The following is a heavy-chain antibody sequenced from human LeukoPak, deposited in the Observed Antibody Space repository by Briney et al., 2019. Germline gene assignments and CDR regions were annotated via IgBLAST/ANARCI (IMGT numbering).Heavy chain of an antibody. V-gene: IGHV1-69*05. CDR1: GGTFSSYA. CDR2: IIPIFGTA. J-gene: IGHJ3*02. D-gene: IGHD3-16*01. Sequence: GASVKVSCKASGGTFSSYAISWVQQAPGQGLEWMGGIIPIFGTANYAQKFQGRVTITTDESTSTAYMELSSLRSEDTAVYYCARTRFGSPPRGGAFDIWGQGTMVTVSS. CDR3: ARTRFGSPPRGGAFDI.